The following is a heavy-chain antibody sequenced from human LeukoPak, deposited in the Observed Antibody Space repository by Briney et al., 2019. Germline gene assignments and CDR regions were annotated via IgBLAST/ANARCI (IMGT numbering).Heavy chain of an antibody. CDR2: IHYSGTT. D-gene: IGHD2-15*01. J-gene: IGHJ6*03. CDR3: ARLLRGYYNYMGV. V-gene: IGHV4-59*01. Sequence: SETLSLICTVSEGSISDYYWSWIRQPPGKGLEWIGCIHYSGTTKYNPSLKSRVIISVDTSKNQFSLKLSSVTAADTAVYYCARLLRGYYNYMGVWGKGTTVTVSS. CDR1: EGSISDYY.